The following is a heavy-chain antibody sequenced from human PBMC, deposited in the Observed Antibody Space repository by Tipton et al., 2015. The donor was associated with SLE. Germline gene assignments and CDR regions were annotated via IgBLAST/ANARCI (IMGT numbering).Heavy chain of an antibody. V-gene: IGHV4-4*09. J-gene: IGHJ4*02. Sequence: GLVKPSETLSLTCTVSGDSISTYYWSWIRQPPGKGLEWIGYIYTSGSTNYSPSLKDRLTISVDTSKNQFSLRLTSVTAADTAVYFCARARPLRFVAWPLDYWGQGALVTASS. D-gene: IGHD3-3*01. CDR2: IYTSGST. CDR1: GDSISTYY. CDR3: ARARPLRFVAWPLDY.